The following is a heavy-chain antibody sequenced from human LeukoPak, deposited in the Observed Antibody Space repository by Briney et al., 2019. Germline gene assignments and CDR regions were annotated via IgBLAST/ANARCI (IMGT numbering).Heavy chain of an antibody. V-gene: IGHV3-23*01. J-gene: IGHJ3*02. D-gene: IGHD1-26*01. CDR2: ISGSGGST. Sequence: PGGSLRLSCAASGFTFSSYAMSWVRQAPGKGLEWASAISGSGGSTYYADSVKGRFTISRDNSKNTLYLQMNSLRAEDTAVYYCAKDHTPRIGGIPDAFDIWGQGTMVTVSS. CDR1: GFTFSSYA. CDR3: AKDHTPRIGGIPDAFDI.